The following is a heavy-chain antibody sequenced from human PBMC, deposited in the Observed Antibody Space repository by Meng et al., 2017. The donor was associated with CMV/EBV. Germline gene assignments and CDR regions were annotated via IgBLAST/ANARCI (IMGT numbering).Heavy chain of an antibody. CDR2: INHSGST. V-gene: IGHV4-34*01. J-gene: IGHJ6*02. CDR3: AKLPAPMDV. CDR1: GGSFSGYY. Sequence: GSLRLSCAVHGGSFSGYYWSWIRQPPGKGLEWIGEINHSGSTNYNPSLKSRVTISVDTSKNQFSLKLSSVTAADTAVYYCAKLPAPMDVWGQGTTVTVSS.